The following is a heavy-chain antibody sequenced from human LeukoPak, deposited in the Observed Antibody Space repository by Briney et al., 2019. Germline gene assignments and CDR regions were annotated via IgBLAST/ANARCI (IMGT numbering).Heavy chain of an antibody. CDR1: GYTFTVYY. CDR2: INPNSGGT. V-gene: IGHV1-2*02. D-gene: IGHD6-19*01. Sequence: GASVKVSCKASGYTFTVYYIHWVRQAPGQGLEWMGWINPNSGGTKYAQKFQGRVTMTRDTSISTAYMELSRLRSDDTAVYYCARDGSSGRDDAFDIWGQGTMVTVSS. J-gene: IGHJ3*02. CDR3: ARDGSSGRDDAFDI.